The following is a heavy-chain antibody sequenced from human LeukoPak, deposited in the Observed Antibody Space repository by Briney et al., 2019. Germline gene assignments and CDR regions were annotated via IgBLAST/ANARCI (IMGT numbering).Heavy chain of an antibody. CDR3: ARALRYCSTTSCQYYFDY. D-gene: IGHD2-2*01. V-gene: IGHV1-8*01. CDR1: GYTFTNYD. J-gene: IGHJ4*02. Sequence: ASVKVSCKASGYTFTNYDINWVRQAAGQGLEWMGWMNPNSGNTGYAQKSQGRVTMTRNTSISTAYMELSSLKSEDTAVYYCARALRYCSTTSCQYYFDYWGQGTLVTVSS. CDR2: MNPNSGNT.